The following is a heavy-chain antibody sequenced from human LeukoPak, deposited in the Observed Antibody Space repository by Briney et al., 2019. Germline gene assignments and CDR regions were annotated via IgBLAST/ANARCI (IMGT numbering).Heavy chain of an antibody. CDR2: IYYSGST. D-gene: IGHD6-6*01. CDR1: GGSISSSSYY. Sequence: PSETLSLTCTVSGGSISSSSYYWGWIRQPPGKGLEWIGSIYYSGSTYYNPSLKSRVTISVDTSKNQFSLKLSSVTAADTAVYYCARVTWDSSSGRAFDIWGQGTMVTVSS. V-gene: IGHV4-39*07. CDR3: ARVTWDSSSGRAFDI. J-gene: IGHJ3*02.